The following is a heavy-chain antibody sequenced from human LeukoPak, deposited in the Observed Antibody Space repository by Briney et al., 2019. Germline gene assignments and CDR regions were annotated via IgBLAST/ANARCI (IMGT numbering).Heavy chain of an antibody. CDR1: GGSFSGYY. V-gene: IGHV4-34*01. Sequence: SETLSLTCAVYGGSFSGYYWSWIRQPPGKGLEWIGEINHSGSTNYNPSLKSRVTISVDTSKNQFSLKLSSVTAADTAVYYCASQVDTDHDYWGQGTLVTVSS. CDR3: ASQVDTDHDY. CDR2: INHSGST. D-gene: IGHD5-18*01. J-gene: IGHJ4*02.